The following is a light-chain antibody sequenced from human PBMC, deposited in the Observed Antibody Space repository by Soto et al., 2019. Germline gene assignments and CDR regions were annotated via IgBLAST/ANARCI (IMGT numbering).Light chain of an antibody. CDR3: SSNAGSNKYV. CDR1: SGDVGGYNY. Sequence: QSVLTQPPSASGSPGQSVTISCTGTSGDVGGYNYVSWYQQHPGKAPKLMIFEVSERPSGVPDRFSASKSGNTASLTVSGLQAEDEADYYCSSNAGSNKYVFGTGTKVTVL. J-gene: IGLJ1*01. V-gene: IGLV2-8*01. CDR2: EVS.